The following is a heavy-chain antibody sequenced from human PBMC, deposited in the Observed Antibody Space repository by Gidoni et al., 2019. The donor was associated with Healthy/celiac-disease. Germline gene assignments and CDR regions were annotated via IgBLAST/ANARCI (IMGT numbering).Heavy chain of an antibody. CDR2: IYWDDDK. D-gene: IGHD3-3*01. V-gene: IGHV2-5*02. J-gene: IGHJ6*03. CDR3: AHRPVDVGYDFWSGYPGDYYYYYMDV. Sequence: WIRQPPGKALEWLALIYWDDDKRYSPSLKSRLTITKDTSKNQVVLTMTNMDPVDTATYYCAHRPVDVGYDFWSGYPGDYYYYYMDVWGKGTTVTVSS.